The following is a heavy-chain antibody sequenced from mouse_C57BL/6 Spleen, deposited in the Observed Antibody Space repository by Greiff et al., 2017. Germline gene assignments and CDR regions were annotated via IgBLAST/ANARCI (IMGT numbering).Heavy chain of an antibody. CDR3: ATPRDSSGDAY. Sequence: EVQLEEPGAELVRPGASVKLSCTASGFNIKDYYMHWVKQRPEQGLEWIGRIDPVDGDTEYAPKFQGKATMTADQSSHTAYMQLSRLTSEDTSVYSCATPRDSSGDAYWGQGTLVTVSA. CDR1: GFNIKDYY. V-gene: IGHV14-1*01. D-gene: IGHD3-2*02. CDR2: IDPVDGDT. J-gene: IGHJ3*01.